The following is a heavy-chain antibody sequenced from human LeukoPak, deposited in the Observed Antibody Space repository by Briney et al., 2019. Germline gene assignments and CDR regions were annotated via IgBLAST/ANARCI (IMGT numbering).Heavy chain of an antibody. Sequence: PGGSLRLSCAASGFTFNNYAMRWVRQAPGEGLKWVSAIGGSGGRTAYADSVKGRFTISRDNSKNVVFLQMNSLRAEDTAVYYCARAGDCGGTSCYYFDYWGQGTLVTVSS. V-gene: IGHV3-23*01. J-gene: IGHJ4*02. CDR2: IGGSGGRT. CDR1: GFTFNNYA. CDR3: ARAGDCGGTSCYYFDY. D-gene: IGHD2-21*01.